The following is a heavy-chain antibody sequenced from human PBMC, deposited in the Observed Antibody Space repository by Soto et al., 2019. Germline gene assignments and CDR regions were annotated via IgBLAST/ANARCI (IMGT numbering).Heavy chain of an antibody. D-gene: IGHD3-10*01. CDR3: ARMPVTMVRGVARYGMDV. CDR1: GGSISNYY. J-gene: IGHJ6*02. Sequence: QVQLQESGPGLVKPSETLSLTCTVSGGSISNYYWSWIRQPPGKGLEWIGYIYSSGSTTYNPSLKSRVTISVDTSKNQFSLKLSSVTAADTAVYFCARMPVTMVRGVARYGMDVWGQGTTVTVSS. V-gene: IGHV4-59*01. CDR2: IYSSGST.